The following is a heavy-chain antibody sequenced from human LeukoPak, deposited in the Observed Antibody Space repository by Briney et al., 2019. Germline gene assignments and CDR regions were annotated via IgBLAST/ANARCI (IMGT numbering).Heavy chain of an antibody. D-gene: IGHD3-9*01. CDR1: GFTFSSYW. CDR2: INWNGGST. V-gene: IGHV3-20*04. J-gene: IGHJ4*02. Sequence: GGSLRLSCAASGFTFSSYWMHWVRQAPGKGLEWVSGINWNGGSTGYADSVKGRFTISRDNAKNSLYLQMNSLRAEDTALYYCARGELRYFDWPNDYWGQGTLVTVSS. CDR3: ARGELRYFDWPNDY.